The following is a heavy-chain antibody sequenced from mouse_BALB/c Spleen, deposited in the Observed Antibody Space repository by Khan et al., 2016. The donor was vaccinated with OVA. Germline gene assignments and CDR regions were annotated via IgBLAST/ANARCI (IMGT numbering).Heavy chain of an antibody. CDR2: ISSGSSTI. Sequence: EVQLVESGGGLVQPGGSRKLSCAASGFTFSSFGMHWVRQAPEKGLEWVAYISSGSSTIYYADTVKGRFTISRDNPKNTLFLQMTSLRSEDTAMDDCAREDYGHWYFDVWGAGTTVTVSS. J-gene: IGHJ1*01. CDR3: AREDYGHWYFDV. D-gene: IGHD1-1*02. V-gene: IGHV5-17*02. CDR1: GFTFSSFG.